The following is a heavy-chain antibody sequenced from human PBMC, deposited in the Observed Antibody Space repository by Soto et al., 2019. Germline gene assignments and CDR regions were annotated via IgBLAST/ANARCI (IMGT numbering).Heavy chain of an antibody. CDR1: GYTFTRYG. J-gene: IGHJ4*02. D-gene: IGHD4-17*01. Sequence: QVQVVQSGAEVKKPGASVKVSCKASGYTFTRYGFSWVRQAPGQHLEWMGWISGYNENPNYAQKFQGRVTLTTDTSTSTAYMELRSLRSDDTALYYCARDIHGDYPEYWGQGTLVTVSS. CDR3: ARDIHGDYPEY. CDR2: ISGYNENP. V-gene: IGHV1-18*01.